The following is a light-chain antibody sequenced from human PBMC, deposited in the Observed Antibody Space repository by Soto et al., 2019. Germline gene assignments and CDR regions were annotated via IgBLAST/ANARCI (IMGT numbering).Light chain of an antibody. Sequence: DIQMTQSPSSLSASVGDIVTISCPASQDISNSLNWYQQKPGKAPKLLIYDASNLETGVPSRFSGSGSGTDLTFTISSLQPEDIATYYCQHCDSLPLTFGQGTRLAI. CDR2: DAS. V-gene: IGKV1-33*01. J-gene: IGKJ5*01. CDR1: QDISNS. CDR3: QHCDSLPLT.